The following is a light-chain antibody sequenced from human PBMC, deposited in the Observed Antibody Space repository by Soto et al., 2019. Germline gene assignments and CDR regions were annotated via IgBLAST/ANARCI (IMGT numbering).Light chain of an antibody. Sequence: ESVLTQSPATLSLSPGERATLSCRASQSVSSSYLAWYQQKPGQAPRLLIYGASIRAAGIPARFSGSGSGTEFSLTISSLQSEDFGVFFCQQYDQWWTFGQGTKVDI. CDR2: GAS. V-gene: IGKV3-15*01. CDR1: QSVSSSY. J-gene: IGKJ1*01. CDR3: QQYDQWWT.